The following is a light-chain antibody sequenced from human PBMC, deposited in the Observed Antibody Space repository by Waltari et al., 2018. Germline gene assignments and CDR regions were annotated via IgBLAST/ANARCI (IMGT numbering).Light chain of an antibody. Sequence: EIVLTQSPGTLSLSPGESATLSCRASQCVSSSYLAWYQQKPGQAPRLLIYGASSRATGIPDRFSGSGSGTDCTLTISRLEPEDFAVYDCQQRTFGQGTKLEIK. CDR2: GAS. CDR1: QCVSSSY. V-gene: IGKV3-20*01. J-gene: IGKJ2*01. CDR3: QQRT.